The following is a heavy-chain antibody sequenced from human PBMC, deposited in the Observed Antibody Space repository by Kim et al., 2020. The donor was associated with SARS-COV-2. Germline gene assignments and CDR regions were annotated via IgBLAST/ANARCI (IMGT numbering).Heavy chain of an antibody. J-gene: IGHJ6*03. V-gene: IGHV5-51*01. CDR1: GYSFTSYW. CDR2: IYPGDSDT. Sequence: GESLKISCKGSGYSFTSYWIGWVRQMPGKGLEWMGIIYPGDSDTRYSPSFQGQVTISADKSISTAYLQWSSLKASDTAMYYCARRTYGSSGYPYCYYYYMDVWGKGTTVTVSS. CDR3: ARRTYGSSGYPYCYYYYMDV. D-gene: IGHD3-22*01.